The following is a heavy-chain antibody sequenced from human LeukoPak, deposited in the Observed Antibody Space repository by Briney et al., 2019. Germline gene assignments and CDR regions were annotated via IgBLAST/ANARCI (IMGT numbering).Heavy chain of an antibody. CDR2: IYSSGST. D-gene: IGHD2-15*01. Sequence: PSETLSLTCTVSSGSINSYYWNWIRQPPGKGLEWIGRIYSSGSTNYSPSLKSRVTISVDTSKNQFSLKLSSVTAADTAVYYCARVVGGSSYNWFDPWGQGTLVTVSS. CDR1: SGSINSYY. J-gene: IGHJ5*02. V-gene: IGHV4-59*01. CDR3: ARVVGGSSYNWFDP.